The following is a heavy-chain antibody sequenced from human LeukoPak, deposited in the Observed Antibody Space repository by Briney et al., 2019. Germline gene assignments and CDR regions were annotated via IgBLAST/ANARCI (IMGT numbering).Heavy chain of an antibody. CDR3: AKDRVVVAANNWFDP. V-gene: IGHV3-23*01. D-gene: IGHD2-15*01. Sequence: GGSLRLSCAASGFTFSSYAMSWVRQAPGKGLEWVSAISGSGGSTYYADSVKGRFTIPRDNSKNTLYLQMNSLRAEDTAVYYCAKDRVVVAANNWFDPWGQGTLVTVSS. J-gene: IGHJ5*02. CDR2: ISGSGGST. CDR1: GFTFSSYA.